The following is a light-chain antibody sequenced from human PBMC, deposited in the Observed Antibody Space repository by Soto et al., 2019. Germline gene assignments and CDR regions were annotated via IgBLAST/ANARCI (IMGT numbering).Light chain of an antibody. CDR3: QSYDSSLSRRV. V-gene: IGLV1-40*01. Sequence: QSVLTQPPSVSGAPGQRVTVSCTGSTSNIGAGYAVHWYQQLPGTAPKLLIYSNNNRPSGVPDRFSGSKSGTSASLAITGLQAEDEADYYCQSYDSSLSRRVFGGGTKLIVL. CDR1: TSNIGAGYA. J-gene: IGLJ3*02. CDR2: SNN.